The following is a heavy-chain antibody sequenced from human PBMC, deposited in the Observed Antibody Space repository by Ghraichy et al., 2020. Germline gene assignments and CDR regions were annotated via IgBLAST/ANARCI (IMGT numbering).Heavy chain of an antibody. Sequence: GGSLRLSCVDSGFTVSSENMNWVRQTPGKGLEWVSYISSSGSPIVYADSVKGRFTISRDNAKNSLYLQMTSLRDEDTGVYYCARGSGSSWFYSWGQGTLVSVSS. J-gene: IGHJ5*01. CDR1: GFTVSSEN. V-gene: IGHV3-48*02. CDR3: ARGSGSSWFYS. CDR2: ISSSGSPI. D-gene: IGHD6-13*01.